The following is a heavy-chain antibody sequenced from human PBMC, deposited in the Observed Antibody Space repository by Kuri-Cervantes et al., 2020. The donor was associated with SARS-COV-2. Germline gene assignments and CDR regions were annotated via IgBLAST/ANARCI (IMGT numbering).Heavy chain of an antibody. CDR1: GGSISSGSYY. CDR2: IYTSGST. V-gene: IGHV4-61*02. J-gene: IGHJ3*02. Sequence: LRLSCTVSGGSISSGSYYWSWIRQPAGKGLEWIGRIYTSGSTNYNPSLKSRVTISVDTSKNQFSLRLSSLTAADTAVYYCARAPKGQIDAFDIWGQGTMVTVSS. CDR3: ARAPKGQIDAFDI.